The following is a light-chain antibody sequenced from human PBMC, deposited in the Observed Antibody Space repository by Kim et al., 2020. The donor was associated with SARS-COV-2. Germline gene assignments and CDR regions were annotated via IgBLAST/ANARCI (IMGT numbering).Light chain of an antibody. CDR1: IGAVTSGHY. V-gene: IGLV7-46*01. CDR3: LLSYSGGGV. J-gene: IGLJ3*02. CDR2: DTS. Sequence: QAVVTQEPSLTVSPGGTVTLTCGSSIGAVTSGHYPYWFQQKPGQAPRTLIYDTSNKHSWTPARFSGSLLGGQAALTLSGAQPEDEAEYYCLLSYSGGGVFSGMTQLTDL.